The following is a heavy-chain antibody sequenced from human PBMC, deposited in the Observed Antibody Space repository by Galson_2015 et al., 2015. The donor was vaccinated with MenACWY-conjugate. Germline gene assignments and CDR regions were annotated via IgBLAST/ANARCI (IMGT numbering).Heavy chain of an antibody. CDR2: ICSGTRT. CDR3: ARSVVGFGERWLDP. CDR1: GFTVSTNC. Sequence: SLRLSCAASGFTVSTNCMSWVRQAPGKGLEWVSIICSGTRTFYADSVKGRFTISGDNSQNTVYLQMNSLRAEDTAMYYCARSVVGFGERWLDPWGQGTLVTVSS. J-gene: IGHJ5*02. D-gene: IGHD2-15*01. V-gene: IGHV3-53*01.